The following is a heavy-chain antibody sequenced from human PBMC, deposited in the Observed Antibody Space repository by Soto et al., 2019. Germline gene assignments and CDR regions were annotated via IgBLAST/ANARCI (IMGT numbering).Heavy chain of an antibody. V-gene: IGHV3-48*02. D-gene: IGHD1-26*01. CDR2: ISSSSSTI. Sequence: EVQLVESGGGLVQPGGFLRVSCAASGLTFSSYSMNWVRQAPGKGLEWVSYISSSSSTIYYADSVKGRFTISRDNAKNSLYLQMNSLRDEDTAVYYCAREGGSLNWFDPWGQGTLVTVSS. J-gene: IGHJ5*02. CDR3: AREGGSLNWFDP. CDR1: GLTFSSYS.